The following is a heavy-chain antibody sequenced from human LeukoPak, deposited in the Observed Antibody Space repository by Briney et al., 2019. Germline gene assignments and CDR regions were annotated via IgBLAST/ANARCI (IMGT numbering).Heavy chain of an antibody. CDR1: GFSFRNYG. J-gene: IGHJ4*02. V-gene: IGHV3-30*02. CDR2: IVNVGSDK. CDR3: ARASSVLSWAFDY. D-gene: IGHD3-16*01. Sequence: GGSLRLSCAASGFSFRNYGMHWVRQAPGKGLDWVAFIVNVGSDKYYADSVKGRFTISRDNSKNTLYLQMNSLRAEDTAVYYCARASSVLSWAFDYWGQGTLVTVSS.